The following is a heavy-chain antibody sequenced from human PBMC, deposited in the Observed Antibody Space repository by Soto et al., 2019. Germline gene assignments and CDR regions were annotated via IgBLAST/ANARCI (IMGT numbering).Heavy chain of an antibody. CDR1: GFTFSTYA. Sequence: PGGSLRLSCVASGFTFSTYAMNWVRQAPGKGLDWVSLITDSGTDTYYADSVKGRFTISRDNSKNTLSLQMNSLRAEDTAVYYCARLTGIPEIAPLEEDNWGQGTLVTVSS. D-gene: IGHD1-1*01. CDR2: ITDSGTDT. CDR3: ARLTGIPEIAPLEEDN. V-gene: IGHV3-23*01. J-gene: IGHJ4*02.